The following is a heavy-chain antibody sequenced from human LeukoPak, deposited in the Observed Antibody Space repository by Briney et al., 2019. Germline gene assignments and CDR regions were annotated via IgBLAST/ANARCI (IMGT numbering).Heavy chain of an antibody. D-gene: IGHD2-15*01. J-gene: IGHJ6*02. V-gene: IGHV4-30-4*01. Sequence: SETLSLTCTVSGGSISSGDYYWSWIRQPPGKGLEWIGYIYYSGSTYYNPSLKSRVTISVDTSKNQFSLKLSSVTAADTAVYYCARGWAVVVVAATPDYYGMDVWGQGTTVTVSS. CDR3: ARGWAVVVVAATPDYYGMDV. CDR1: GGSISSGDYY. CDR2: IYYSGST.